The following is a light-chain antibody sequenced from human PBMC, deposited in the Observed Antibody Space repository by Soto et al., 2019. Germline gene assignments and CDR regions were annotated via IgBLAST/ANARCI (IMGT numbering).Light chain of an antibody. CDR1: SSNIGSNY. CDR3: AAWDDSLSGHNYV. CDR2: RNN. J-gene: IGLJ1*01. V-gene: IGLV1-47*01. Sequence: QAVVTQPPSASGTPGQRVTISCSGSSSNIGSNYVYLYQQLPGTAPKLLIYRNNQRPSGVPDRFSGSKSGTSASLAISGLRSEDDADYYCAAWDDSLSGHNYVFGTGTKVTVL.